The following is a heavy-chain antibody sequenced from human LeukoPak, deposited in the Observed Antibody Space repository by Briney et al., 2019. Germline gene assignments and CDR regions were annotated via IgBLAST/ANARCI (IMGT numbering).Heavy chain of an antibody. CDR1: GYTFTGYY. V-gene: IGHV1-2*02. J-gene: IGHJ2*01. Sequence: ASVKVSCKASGYTFTGYYMHWVRQAPGQGLEWMGWINPNSGGTNYAQKFQGRVTMTRDTSISTAYMEMSSPRPDDTAVYYCAREGCNGGSCYSGSYWNFDLWGRGTLVTVSS. CDR3: AREGCNGGSCYSGSYWNFDL. CDR2: INPNSGGT. D-gene: IGHD2-15*01.